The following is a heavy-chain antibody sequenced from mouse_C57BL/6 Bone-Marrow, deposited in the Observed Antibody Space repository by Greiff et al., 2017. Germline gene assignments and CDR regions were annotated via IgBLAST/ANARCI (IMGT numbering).Heavy chain of an antibody. CDR1: GYTFTSYW. CDR3: APGYFDY. J-gene: IGHJ2*01. Sequence: QVQLQQPGAELVMPGASVKLSCKASGYTFTSYWMHWVKQRPGQGLEWIGEIDPPDSYTNYNQKFKGKSTLTVDKSSSPAYMQLSSLTSEDSAVYYCAPGYFDYWGQGTTLTGS. CDR2: IDPPDSYT. V-gene: IGHV1-69*01.